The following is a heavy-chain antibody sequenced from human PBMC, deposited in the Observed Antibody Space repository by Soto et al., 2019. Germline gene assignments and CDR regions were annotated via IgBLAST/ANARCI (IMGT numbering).Heavy chain of an antibody. D-gene: IGHD6-13*01. J-gene: IGHJ4*02. CDR2: ISAYNGGT. CDR3: ARANNASNWDH. CDR1: GYTFTTYG. Sequence: ASVKVSCKTSGYTFTTYGIRWVRQAPGQGLEWMGWISAYNGGTNYAQKFQDRLTMTTDTSTSTAYMELRRLRSDDPAVYFCARANNASNWDHWGQGTLVTVSS. V-gene: IGHV1-18*01.